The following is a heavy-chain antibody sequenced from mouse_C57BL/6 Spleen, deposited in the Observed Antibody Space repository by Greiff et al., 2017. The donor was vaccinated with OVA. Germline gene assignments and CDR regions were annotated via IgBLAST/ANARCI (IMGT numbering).Heavy chain of an antibody. CDR2: INPGSGGT. D-gene: IGHD2-5*01. Sequence: VQLQQSGAELVRPGTSVKVSCKASGYAFTNYLIEWVKQRPGQGLEWIGVINPGSGGTNYNEKFKGKATLTADKSSSTAYMQLSSLTSEDSAVYFCAKGYYSNGDYWYFDVWGTGTTVTVSS. CDR3: AKGYYSNGDYWYFDV. J-gene: IGHJ1*03. V-gene: IGHV1-54*01. CDR1: GYAFTNYL.